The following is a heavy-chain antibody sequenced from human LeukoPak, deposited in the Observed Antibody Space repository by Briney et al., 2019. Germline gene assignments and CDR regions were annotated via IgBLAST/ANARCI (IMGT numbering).Heavy chain of an antibody. CDR3: AKASYDFWSAYDI. CDR2: IYHSGST. CDR1: GGSISSGGYY. J-gene: IGHJ3*02. D-gene: IGHD3-3*01. Sequence: SETLSLTCTVSGGSISSGGYYWSWIRQPPGKGLEWIGYIYHSGSTHYNPSLKSRVTISVDRSKNQFSLKLSSVTAADTAMYYCAKASYDFWSAYDIWGQGTMVTVSS. V-gene: IGHV4-30-2*01.